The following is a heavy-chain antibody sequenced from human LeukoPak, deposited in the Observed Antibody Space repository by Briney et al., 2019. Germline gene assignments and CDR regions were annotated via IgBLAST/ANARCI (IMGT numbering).Heavy chain of an antibody. Sequence: PGGSLRLSCVASGFTFNSYAMSWVRQAPGQGLEWVSTISVTGSSTYYVDSVKGRFTTSRDKSKNTLYLQMNGLRVEDTAVYYCAKTLRSGDWYFDYWGQGTLVTVSS. D-gene: IGHD2-21*02. J-gene: IGHJ4*02. V-gene: IGHV3-23*01. CDR2: ISVTGSST. CDR1: GFTFNSYA. CDR3: AKTLRSGDWYFDY.